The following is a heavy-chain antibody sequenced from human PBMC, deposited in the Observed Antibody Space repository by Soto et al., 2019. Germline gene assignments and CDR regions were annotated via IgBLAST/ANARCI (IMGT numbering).Heavy chain of an antibody. Sequence: PSETLSLTCAVSGYSISSSNWWGWIRQPPGKGLEWIGYIYYSGTTYYNPSLKSRVTMSVDTSKNQFSLKLSSVTAADTAVYYCARPRYPGRGYYGMDVWGQGTTVTVSS. CDR1: GYSISSSNW. V-gene: IGHV4-28*01. J-gene: IGHJ6*02. CDR2: IYYSGTT. D-gene: IGHD2-15*01. CDR3: ARPRYPGRGYYGMDV.